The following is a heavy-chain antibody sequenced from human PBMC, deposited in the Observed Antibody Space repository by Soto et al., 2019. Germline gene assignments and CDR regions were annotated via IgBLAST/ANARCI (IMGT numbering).Heavy chain of an antibody. Sequence: PSETLSLTCTVSGGSVSKSNYYWGWIRQSPGKGLEWIGSVYYRGRSYSKSSVKSRVTISVDTSKNQFSLNLNSVTASDTAVYYCVSQRTSVLTQAYFDYWGPGALVNVSS. V-gene: IGHV4-39*01. D-gene: IGHD2-8*01. CDR3: VSQRTSVLTQAYFDY. J-gene: IGHJ4*02. CDR2: VYYRGRS. CDR1: GGSVSKSNYY.